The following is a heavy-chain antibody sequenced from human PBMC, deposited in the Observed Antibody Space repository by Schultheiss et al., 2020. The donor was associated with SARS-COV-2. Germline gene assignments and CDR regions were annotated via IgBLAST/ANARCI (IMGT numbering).Heavy chain of an antibody. D-gene: IGHD4-17*01. CDR3: ARAAYGDSPWDWFDP. CDR1: GGSVSSGSYY. V-gene: IGHV4-30-4*01. Sequence: SQTLSLTCTVSGGSVSSGSYYWSWIRQPPGKGLEWIGYIYYSGSTYYNPSLKSRVTISVDTSKNQFSLKLSSVTAADTAVYYCARAAYGDSPWDWFDPWGQGTLVTVSS. J-gene: IGHJ5*02. CDR2: IYYSGST.